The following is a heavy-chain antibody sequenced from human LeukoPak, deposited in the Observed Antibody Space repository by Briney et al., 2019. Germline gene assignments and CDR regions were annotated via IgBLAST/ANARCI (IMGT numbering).Heavy chain of an antibody. CDR2: IVPFFGTA. CDR3: ATGSSWDGFDY. D-gene: IGHD6-13*01. Sequence: SVKVSCKASGGSFSSYGISWVRQAPGQRLEWMGGIVPFFGTAKYAQKFQGRVTMTEDTSTDTAYMELSSLRSEDTAVYYCATGSSWDGFDYWGQGTLVTVSS. V-gene: IGHV1-69*06. CDR1: GGSFSSYG. J-gene: IGHJ4*02.